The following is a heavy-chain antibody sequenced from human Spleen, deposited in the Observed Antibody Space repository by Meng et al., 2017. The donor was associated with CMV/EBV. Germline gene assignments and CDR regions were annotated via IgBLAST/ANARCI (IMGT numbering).Heavy chain of an antibody. CDR2: KYYSGGS. D-gene: IGHD3-3*02. J-gene: IGHJ4*02. CDR1: GGSIRSSGHY. CDR3: ARELGPLAPIDY. Sequence: VAGGSIRSSGHYWAWIRQSPGTGLEWIGSKYYSGGSNYNPSLKSRVSIVVDTSKNQFSLKLSSVTAADTAVYYCARELGPLAPIDYWGQGMLVTVSS. V-gene: IGHV4-39*07.